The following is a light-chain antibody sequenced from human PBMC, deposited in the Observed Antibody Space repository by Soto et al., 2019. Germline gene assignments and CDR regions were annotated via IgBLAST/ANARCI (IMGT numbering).Light chain of an antibody. CDR2: AAS. V-gene: IGKV1-39*01. CDR1: QSISSY. Sequence: DLQMNQSPYSLSASVGDRVTITCRASQSISSYLNWYQQKPGKAPKLLIYAASSLQSGVPSRFSGSGSGTDFTLTISSLQPEEFATYYCQQSYSTPVTFGQGTKVEIK. J-gene: IGKJ1*01. CDR3: QQSYSTPVT.